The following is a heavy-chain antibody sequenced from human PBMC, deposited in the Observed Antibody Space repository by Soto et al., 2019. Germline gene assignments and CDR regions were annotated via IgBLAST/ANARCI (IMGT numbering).Heavy chain of an antibody. CDR3: ARQFTDGDYQY. J-gene: IGHJ4*02. V-gene: IGHV1-69*01. D-gene: IGHD4-17*01. CDR2: IIPMFGTT. Sequence: QVQLVQSGAEVKKPGSSVKFSCKASGGTFTTYPINWLRQAPGQGLEWMGGIIPMFGTTNYAQKFQGRVTITADESTSTAYMELSSLRSEDTAMYYCARQFTDGDYQYWGQGTLVTVSS. CDR1: GGTFTTYP.